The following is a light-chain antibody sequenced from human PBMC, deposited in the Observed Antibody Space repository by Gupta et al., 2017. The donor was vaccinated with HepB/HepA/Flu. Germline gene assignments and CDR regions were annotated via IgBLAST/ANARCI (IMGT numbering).Light chain of an antibody. CDR2: MNY. V-gene: IGLV3-21*02. CDR1: GFGRGY. CDR3: HLWGNSDGHSCV. J-gene: IGLJ1*01. Sequence: SNVLTQPPSLSVAPGQTARITCGTNGFGRGYVQWYQQRAGQVPVLSSDMNYARPAGIPERFSVSMSWNTDSPNTARGEAGDEADYVCHLWGNSDGHSCVFGPGTQVTVL.